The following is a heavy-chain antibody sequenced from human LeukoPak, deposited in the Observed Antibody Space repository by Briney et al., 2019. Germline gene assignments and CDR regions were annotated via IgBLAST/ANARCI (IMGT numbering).Heavy chain of an antibody. CDR1: GGSISSGGYY. CDR3: ARGRSSSSNWFDP. CDR2: IYYSGST. V-gene: IGHV4-31*03. Sequence: PSETLSLTCTVSGGSISSGGYYWSWIRQHPGKGLEWIGYIYYSGSTYYNPSLKSRVTISVDTSKNQFSLKLSSVTAADTAVHYCARGRSSSSNWFDPWGQGTLVTVSS. D-gene: IGHD6-6*01. J-gene: IGHJ5*02.